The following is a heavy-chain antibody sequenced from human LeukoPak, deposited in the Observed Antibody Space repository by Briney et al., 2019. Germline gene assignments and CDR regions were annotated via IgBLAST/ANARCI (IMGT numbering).Heavy chain of an antibody. J-gene: IGHJ6*03. CDR2: ISAYNGDT. V-gene: IGHV1-18*01. Sequence: ASVKVSCKASGYTFTSYGISWVRQAPGQGLEWMGWISAYNGDTKYAQKFQGRITMTTDTSTSTANMELRSLRSDDTAVYYCARDYGDYVDYYYYYMDVWGKGTTVTVSS. D-gene: IGHD4-17*01. CDR1: GYTFTSYG. CDR3: ARDYGDYVDYYYYYMDV.